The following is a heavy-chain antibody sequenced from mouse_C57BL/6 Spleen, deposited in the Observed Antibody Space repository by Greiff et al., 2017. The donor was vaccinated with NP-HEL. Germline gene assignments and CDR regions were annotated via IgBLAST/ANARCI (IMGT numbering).Heavy chain of an antibody. V-gene: IGHV1-26*01. J-gene: IGHJ2*01. CDR2: INPNNGGT. CDR1: GYTFTDYY. Sequence: EVKLQQSGPELVKPGASVKISCKASGYTFTDYYMNWVKQSHGKSLEWIGDINPNNGGTSYNQKFKGKATLTVDKSSSTAYMELRSLTSEDSAVYYCARKGRGLYYDYDEGFDYWGQGTTLTVSS. D-gene: IGHD2-4*01. CDR3: ARKGRGLYYDYDEGFDY.